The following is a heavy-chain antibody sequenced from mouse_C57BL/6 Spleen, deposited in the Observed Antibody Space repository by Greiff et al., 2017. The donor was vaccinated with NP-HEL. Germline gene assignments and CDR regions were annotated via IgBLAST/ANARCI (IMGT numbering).Heavy chain of an antibody. D-gene: IGHD2-2*01. V-gene: IGHV5-17*01. CDR2: ISSGSSTI. J-gene: IGHJ1*03. CDR1: GFTFSDYG. CDR3: ARDGMVTTWYFDV. Sequence: DVMLVESGGGLVKPGGSLKLSCAASGFTFSDYGMHWVRQAPEKGLEWVAYISSGSSTIYYADTVKGRFTISRDNAKNTLFLQMTSLRSEDTAMYYCARDGMVTTWYFDVWGTGTTVTVSS.